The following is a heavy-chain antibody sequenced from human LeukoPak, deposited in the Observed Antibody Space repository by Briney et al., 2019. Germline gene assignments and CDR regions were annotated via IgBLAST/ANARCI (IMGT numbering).Heavy chain of an antibody. J-gene: IGHJ4*02. CDR2: IYYSGST. CDR1: GGSISSGDYY. CDR3: ARGVDYELYYFDY. D-gene: IGHD4-17*01. Sequence: SQTLSLTCTVSGGSISSGDYYWSWIRQPPGKGLEWIGYIYYSGSTYYNPSLKSRVTISVDTSKNQFSLKLSSVTAADTAVYYCARGVDYELYYFDYWGQGTPVTVSS. V-gene: IGHV4-30-4*08.